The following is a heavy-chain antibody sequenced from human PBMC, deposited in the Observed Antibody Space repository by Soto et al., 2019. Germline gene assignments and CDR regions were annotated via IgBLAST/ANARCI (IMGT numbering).Heavy chain of an antibody. J-gene: IGHJ3*02. D-gene: IGHD1-1*01. CDR3: ARRGVTGIVGIFGSPLDI. Sequence: QVQLVESGGGWVQPGRSVRLSCEATGFSFTTYGMHWVRQAPGKGLEWVAVIGYDGNNKYYADSVEGRFTISRDNSKNTVYLQMKSLRGDDTAVYYCARRGVTGIVGIFGSPLDIWGQGTVVTVSS. V-gene: IGHV3-33*01. CDR2: IGYDGNNK. CDR1: GFSFTTYG.